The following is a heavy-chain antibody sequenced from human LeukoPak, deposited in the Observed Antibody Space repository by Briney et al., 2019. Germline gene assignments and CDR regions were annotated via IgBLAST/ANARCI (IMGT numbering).Heavy chain of an antibody. V-gene: IGHV3-74*01. Sequence: GGSLRLSCAASGLTFSNYWMHWVRQAPGKRLVWVSRIKSDGSSTTYADSVKGRFTISRDNAKNTLYLQMNSLRAEDTAVYYCARVGASTGAFDIWGQGTMVTVSS. D-gene: IGHD1-26*01. CDR2: IKSDGSST. CDR3: ARVGASTGAFDI. CDR1: GLTFSNYW. J-gene: IGHJ3*02.